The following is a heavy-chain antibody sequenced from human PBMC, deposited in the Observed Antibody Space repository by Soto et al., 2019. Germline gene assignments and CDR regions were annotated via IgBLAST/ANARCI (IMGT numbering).Heavy chain of an antibody. Sequence: QVQLQESGPGLVKPSQTLSLTCTVSGGSISSGDYYWSWIRQPPGKGLEGIGYIYYSGSTYYNPSLKSRVTISVDTSKNQFSLKLSSVTAADTAVYYCASAYCGGDCYSYWCDPWGQGTRVTVSS. D-gene: IGHD2-21*02. J-gene: IGHJ5*02. CDR2: IYYSGST. CDR1: GGSISSGDYY. CDR3: ASAYCGGDCYSYWCDP. V-gene: IGHV4-30-4*01.